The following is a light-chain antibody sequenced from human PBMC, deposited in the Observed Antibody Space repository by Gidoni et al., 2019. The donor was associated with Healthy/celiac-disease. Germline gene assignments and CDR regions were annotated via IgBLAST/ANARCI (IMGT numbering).Light chain of an antibody. Sequence: EIVLTQSPATLSLSPGERATLSCTASQSVSSYLAWYQQKPGQAPRLLIYDASNRATGIPARFSGSGSGTDFTLTISSLEPEDFAVYDCQQRSNWPPGTLTFGGGTKVEIK. V-gene: IGKV3-11*01. CDR2: DAS. CDR3: QQRSNWPPGTLT. CDR1: QSVSSY. J-gene: IGKJ4*01.